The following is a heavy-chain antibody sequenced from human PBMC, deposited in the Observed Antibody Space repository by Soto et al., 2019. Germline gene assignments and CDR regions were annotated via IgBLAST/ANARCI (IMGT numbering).Heavy chain of an antibody. D-gene: IGHD4-17*01. Sequence: SETLSLTCTVSGGSISSSSYYWGWIRQPPGKGLEWIGSIYYSGSTYYNPSLKSRVTISVDTSKNQFSLKLSSVTAADTAVYYCARQLTTVTYFDYWGQGTLVTVSS. J-gene: IGHJ4*02. CDR2: IYYSGST. V-gene: IGHV4-39*01. CDR3: ARQLTTVTYFDY. CDR1: GGSISSSSYY.